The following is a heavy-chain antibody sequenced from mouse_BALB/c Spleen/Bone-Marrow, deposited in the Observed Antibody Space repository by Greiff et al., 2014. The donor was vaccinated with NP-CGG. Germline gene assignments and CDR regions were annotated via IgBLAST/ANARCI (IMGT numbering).Heavy chain of an antibody. D-gene: IGHD2-1*01. V-gene: IGHV10-1*02. CDR2: IRSKSNNYTT. Sequence: VQLKESGGGLVQPKGSLKLSCAASGFTFNTYAMNWVRQAPGKGLEWVARIRSKSNNYTTYYADSVKDRFTISRYDSQNMLYLQMNNLKTEDTAMYYCVRHGYGNYGAMDYWGQGTSFTVSS. CDR1: GFTFNTYA. J-gene: IGHJ4*01. CDR3: VRHGYGNYGAMDY.